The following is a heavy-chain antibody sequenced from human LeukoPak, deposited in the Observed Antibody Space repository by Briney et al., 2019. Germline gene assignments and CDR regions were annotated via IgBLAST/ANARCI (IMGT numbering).Heavy chain of an antibody. D-gene: IGHD1-26*01. V-gene: IGHV1-46*01. CDR1: GYTFTSYY. J-gene: IGHJ4*02. Sequence: GASVKVSCKASGYTFTSYYMHWVRQAPGQGLEWMGIINPSGGSTSYAQKFQGRVTMTRDTSTSTVYMELSSLRSEDTAVYYCARVIVGAIKPTYYFDYWGQGTLVTVSS. CDR2: INPSGGST. CDR3: ARVIVGAIKPTYYFDY.